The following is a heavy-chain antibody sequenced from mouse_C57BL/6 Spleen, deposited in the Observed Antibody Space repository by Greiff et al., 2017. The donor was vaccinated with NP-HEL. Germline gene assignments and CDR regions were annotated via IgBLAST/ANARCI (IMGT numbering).Heavy chain of an antibody. D-gene: IGHD4-1*01. CDR2: ISSGSSTI. J-gene: IGHJ4*01. V-gene: IGHV5-17*01. CDR3: ARGGTTGKGYYAMDY. CDR1: GFTFSDYG. Sequence: DVHLVESGGGLVKPGGSLKLSCAASGFTFSDYGMHWVRQAPEKGLEWVAYISSGSSTIYYADTVKGRFTISRDNAKNTLVLQMTSLRSEDTAMYYCARGGTTGKGYYAMDYWGQGTSVTVSS.